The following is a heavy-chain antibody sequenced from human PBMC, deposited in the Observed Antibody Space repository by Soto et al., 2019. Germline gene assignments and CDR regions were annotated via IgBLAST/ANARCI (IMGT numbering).Heavy chain of an antibody. J-gene: IGHJ4*02. Sequence: LSLTCIVSGGSIGSSSYYWGWIRQPPGKGLEWIGSIYDRGSTYSNPSLKSRLTTSLDTSKNQFSLKLTSVTAADTAVYYCARHGYTSGRTYFDYWGQGTLVTVSS. CDR3: ARHGYTSGRTYFDY. V-gene: IGHV4-39*01. CDR2: IYDRGST. CDR1: GGSIGSSSYY. D-gene: IGHD6-19*01.